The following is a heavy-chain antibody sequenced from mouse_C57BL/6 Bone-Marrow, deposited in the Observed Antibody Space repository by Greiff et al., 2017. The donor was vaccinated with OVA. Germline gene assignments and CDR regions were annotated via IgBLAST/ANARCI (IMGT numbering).Heavy chain of an antibody. CDR1: GYSITSGYY. CDR3: AREGDGYSDY. V-gene: IGHV3-6*01. CDR2: ISYDGSN. J-gene: IGHJ2*01. D-gene: IGHD2-3*01. Sequence: EVQLQESGPGLVKPSQSLSLTCSVTGYSITSGYYWNWIRQFPGNKLEWMGYISYDGSNNYNPSLKNRISITRDTSKNQFFLKLNSVTTEDTATYYCAREGDGYSDYWGQGTTLTVSS.